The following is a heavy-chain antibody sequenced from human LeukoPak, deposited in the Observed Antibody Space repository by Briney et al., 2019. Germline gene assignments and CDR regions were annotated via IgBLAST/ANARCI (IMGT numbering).Heavy chain of an antibody. CDR3: ARDKSPPELAVQRFRPYYYFDS. CDR2: ITPNSGGT. J-gene: IGHJ4*02. Sequence: ASVKVSCKASGYTFTDYFIHWVRQAPGQGLEWMGWITPNSGGTNYAQKFQGRVTMTRDTSISTAYMELSRLRYADTAVYYCARDKSPPELAVQRFRPYYYFDSWGQGTLLTVSS. V-gene: IGHV1-2*02. D-gene: IGHD6-19*01. CDR1: GYTFTDYF.